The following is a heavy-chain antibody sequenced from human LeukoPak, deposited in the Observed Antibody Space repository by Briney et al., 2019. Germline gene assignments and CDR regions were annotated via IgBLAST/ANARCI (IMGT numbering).Heavy chain of an antibody. J-gene: IGHJ4*02. V-gene: IGHV1-46*01. D-gene: IGHD1-26*01. Sequence: ASVRVSCTGSGYTFTSYYMRWVRQAPGQGVEWVGIINPSVVGASDAQRCQGRVTMTRDMSISTAYMELTRLRSDDTPVYYCAIIDRGSYFSYFDYWGQGALVTVSS. CDR2: INPSVVGA. CDR1: GYTFTSYY. CDR3: AIIDRGSYFSYFDY.